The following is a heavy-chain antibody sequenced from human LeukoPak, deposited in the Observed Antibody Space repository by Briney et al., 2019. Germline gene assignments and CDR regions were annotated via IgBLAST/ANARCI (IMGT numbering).Heavy chain of an antibody. CDR1: GFTFDEYG. CDR3: ARDPSTLLPTDDS. J-gene: IGHJ4*02. V-gene: IGHV3-23*05. D-gene: IGHD2-2*01. CDR2: IHPSGINT. Sequence: GGSLRLSCAASGFTFDEYGMSWVRQAPGKGLEWVSTIHPSGINTHHADSVKGRFTISRDNSKNTLYLQMNSLRVEDTAIYYCARDPSTLLPTDDSWGQGTLVAVSS.